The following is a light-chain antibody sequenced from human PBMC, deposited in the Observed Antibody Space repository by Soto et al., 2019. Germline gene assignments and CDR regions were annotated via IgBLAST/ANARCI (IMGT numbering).Light chain of an antibody. J-gene: IGKJ1*01. CDR2: NAS. V-gene: IGKV1-5*03. Sequence: DIQMTQSPSTLSASVGDRVTITCRASQSVSSWLAWYQQKPGKAPKLLIYNASSLKSGVPSRFSGSGSGTEFTLTISSLQPDDFATYYCQQYNSFPTFGQGTKVDIK. CDR3: QQYNSFPT. CDR1: QSVSSW.